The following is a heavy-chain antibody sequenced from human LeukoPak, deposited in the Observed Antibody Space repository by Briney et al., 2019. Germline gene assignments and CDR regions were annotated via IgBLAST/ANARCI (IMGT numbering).Heavy chain of an antibody. CDR1: GGSISSGGYY. V-gene: IGHV4-31*03. J-gene: IGHJ4*02. Sequence: SQTLSLTCTVSGGSISSGGYYWSWIRQHPGKGLEWIGYIYYSGSTYYNPSLKSRVTISVDTSKSQFSLKLSSVTAADTAVYYCASMTAAAGTGDYWGQGTLVTVSS. CDR2: IYYSGST. CDR3: ASMTAAAGTGDY. D-gene: IGHD6-13*01.